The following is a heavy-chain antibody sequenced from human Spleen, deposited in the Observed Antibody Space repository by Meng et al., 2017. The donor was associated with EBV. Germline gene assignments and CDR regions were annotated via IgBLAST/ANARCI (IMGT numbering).Heavy chain of an antibody. CDR3: ARDGPGYGYFDF. J-gene: IGHJ4*02. D-gene: IGHD1-1*01. Sequence: QVRLVRSGAGVKKPWASVKVSCKASGYTFTSYTMHWVCQAPGQGLEWMGCISTFNGGTKFAERFRGRLSMTTDTSTATAYMELRSLRSDDTAVYFCARDGPGYGYFDFWGQGSLVTVSS. CDR2: ISTFNGGT. CDR1: GYTFTSYT. V-gene: IGHV1-3*04.